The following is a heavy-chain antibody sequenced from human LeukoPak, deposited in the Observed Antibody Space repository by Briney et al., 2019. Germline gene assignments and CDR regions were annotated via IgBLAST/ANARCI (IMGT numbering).Heavy chain of an antibody. J-gene: IGHJ4*02. V-gene: IGHV3-7*01. CDR1: GFTFSSYW. Sequence: GGSLRLSCAASGFTFSSYWMSWVRQAPGKGLEWVANIKQDGNEKYYVDSVKGRFTISRDNAKNSLYLQMNSLRAEDTAVYYCARSEPYDFWSGYSIDYWGQGTLVTVSS. CDR2: IKQDGNEK. D-gene: IGHD3-3*01. CDR3: ARSEPYDFWSGYSIDY.